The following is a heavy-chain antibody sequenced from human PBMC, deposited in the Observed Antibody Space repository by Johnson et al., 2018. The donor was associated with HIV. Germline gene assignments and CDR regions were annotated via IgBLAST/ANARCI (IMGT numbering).Heavy chain of an antibody. CDR2: ISSNGGST. D-gene: IGHD3-10*01. V-gene: IGHV3-64*01. J-gene: IGHJ3*02. CDR1: GFTFSSYA. Sequence: VQLMESGGGLVQPGGSLRLSCAASGFTFSSYAMHWVRQAPGKGLEFVSAISSNGGSTYYANSVKGSFTISRDNSKNTLYLQMGSLRAEDMAVYYCATALWYDAFDIWGQGTMVTVSS. CDR3: ATALWYDAFDI.